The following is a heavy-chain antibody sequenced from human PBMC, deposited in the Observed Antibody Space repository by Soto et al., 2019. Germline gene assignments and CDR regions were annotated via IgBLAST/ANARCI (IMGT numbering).Heavy chain of an antibody. CDR1: GFTFSSYA. Sequence: EVQLLESGGGLVQPGGSLRLSCEASGFTFSSYAMSWVRQVPGKGLEWISSITGSGAYTNYADSVKGRFTVSRDIYKSTLYLQMNSLRGEDTAVYYCAKDKYPEGSGWYYFDYWGQGTLVTVSS. CDR3: AKDKYPEGSGWYYFDY. V-gene: IGHV3-23*01. D-gene: IGHD6-19*01. CDR2: ITGSGAYT. J-gene: IGHJ4*02.